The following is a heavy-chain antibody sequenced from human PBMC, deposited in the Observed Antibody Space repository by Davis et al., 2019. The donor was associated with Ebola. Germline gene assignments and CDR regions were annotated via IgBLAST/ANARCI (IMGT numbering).Heavy chain of an antibody. CDR2: IYYSGST. D-gene: IGHD2-15*01. CDR1: GGSINSNSYY. V-gene: IGHV4-39*07. CDR3: ARVCGSCYLWVWDYGMDV. Sequence: SETLSLTCTVSGGSINSNSYYWGWSRQPPGKGLEWIGTIYYSGSTYYNPSLKSRVTISVDTSKNQFSLKLSSVTAADTAVYYCARVCGSCYLWVWDYGMDVWGQGTTVTVSS. J-gene: IGHJ6*02.